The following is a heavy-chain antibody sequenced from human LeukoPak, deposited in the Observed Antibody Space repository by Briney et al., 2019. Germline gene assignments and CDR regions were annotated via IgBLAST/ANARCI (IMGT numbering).Heavy chain of an antibody. D-gene: IGHD3-3*01. CDR2: IKNDGSEI. CDR1: GGSISSYY. Sequence: ETLSLTCTVSGGSISSYYWSWIRQPPGKGLEWVASIKNDGSEIYYVDSVRGRYTISRDNTKNSLYLQMSSLRAEDTAVYYCATDRGWRTSGYYLYYFEYWGQGTLVTFSS. J-gene: IGHJ4*02. CDR3: ATDRGWRTSGYYLYYFEY. V-gene: IGHV3-7*01.